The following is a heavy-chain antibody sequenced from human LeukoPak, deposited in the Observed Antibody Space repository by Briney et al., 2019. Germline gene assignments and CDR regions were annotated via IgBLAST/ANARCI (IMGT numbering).Heavy chain of an antibody. D-gene: IGHD6-19*01. CDR1: GYSFTTYW. V-gene: IGHV5-51*01. Sequence: GESLKISCKGSGYSFTTYWIGWVRQMPGKGLEWMGVIYPGDSETRYSPSFQGQVTISVDKSIRTAYLQWSSLKASDTAMYYCARRSSYAVAGIDYWGQGTLVTVSS. J-gene: IGHJ4*02. CDR2: IYPGDSET. CDR3: ARRSSYAVAGIDY.